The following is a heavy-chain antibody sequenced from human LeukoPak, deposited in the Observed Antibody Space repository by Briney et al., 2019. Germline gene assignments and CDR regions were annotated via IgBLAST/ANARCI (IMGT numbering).Heavy chain of an antibody. J-gene: IGHJ6*03. CDR2: MNPNSCNT. CDR3: ARAGSSSWTSYYYYYYMDV. Sequence: ASVNVSFKASGYTFTSYDINGVRQATGQGREWMGWMNPNSCNTGYAQKFQGGVTITRNTSISTAYMELSSLRSEDTAVHYCARAGSSSWTSYYYYYYMDVWGKGTTVTVSS. CDR1: GYTFTSYD. D-gene: IGHD6-13*01. V-gene: IGHV1-8*03.